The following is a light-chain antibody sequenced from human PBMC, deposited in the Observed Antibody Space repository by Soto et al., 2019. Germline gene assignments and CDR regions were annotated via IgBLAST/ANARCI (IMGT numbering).Light chain of an antibody. CDR3: FSFTTTRTHV. Sequence: QSALTQPASLSGSPGQSITISCTGTSSDIGAYDYVSWFQQHPGKAPKLMISEVNNRPSGVSNRFSGSKSGNTAYLTISGLKVEDEAEYFCFSFTTTRTHVLRTGTKIT. J-gene: IGLJ1*01. CDR1: SSDIGAYDY. CDR2: EVN. V-gene: IGLV2-14*01.